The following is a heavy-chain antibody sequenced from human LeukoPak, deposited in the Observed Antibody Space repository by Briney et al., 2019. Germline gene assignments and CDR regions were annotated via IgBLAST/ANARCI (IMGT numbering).Heavy chain of an antibody. CDR3: ARVLASLWSGYRIDY. J-gene: IGHJ4*02. D-gene: IGHD3-3*01. CDR2: IYRSGST. Sequence: SETLSLTCTVSGGSISSGGYYWSWIRQPPGKGLEWIGYIYRSGSTYYNPSLKSRVTISLDRSKNQFSLKLSSVTAADTAVYYYARVLASLWSGYRIDYWGQGTLVTVSS. CDR1: GGSISSGGYY. V-gene: IGHV4-30-2*01.